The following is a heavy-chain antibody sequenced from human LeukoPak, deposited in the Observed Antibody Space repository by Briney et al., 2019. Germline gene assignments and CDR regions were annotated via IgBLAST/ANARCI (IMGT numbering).Heavy chain of an antibody. V-gene: IGHV4-59*02. CDR3: ARETVGATLYFDY. D-gene: IGHD1-26*01. J-gene: IGHJ4*02. CDR2: IYYNGSP. Sequence: SETLSLTCTVSGGSVSSNYWSWIRQPPGKGLEWIGYIYYNGSPNYNPSLKSRVTISLDTSENQFSLNLSSVTAADTAVYYCARETVGATLYFDYWGQGTLVTVSS. CDR1: GGSVSSNY.